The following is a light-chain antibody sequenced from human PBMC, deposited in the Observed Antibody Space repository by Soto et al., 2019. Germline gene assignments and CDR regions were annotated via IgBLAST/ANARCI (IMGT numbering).Light chain of an antibody. Sequence: DIQMTQSPSSLSASVGDRVSITCRPSQTIGKYLNWYQQKPGQAPKLLIYTASTLPSGVPSRFSGSRPGTNFTLTISSLQPEDFATYFCQQRYNTPQTFGQGTKVDIK. CDR1: QTIGKY. V-gene: IGKV1-39*01. CDR3: QQRYNTPQT. J-gene: IGKJ1*01. CDR2: TAS.